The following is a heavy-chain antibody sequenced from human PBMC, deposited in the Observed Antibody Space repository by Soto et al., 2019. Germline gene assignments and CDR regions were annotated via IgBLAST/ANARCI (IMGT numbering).Heavy chain of an antibody. CDR1: GYTFTGHY. J-gene: IGHJ4*02. CDR3: GGGRSGQIVIFY. V-gene: IGHV1-2*02. CDR2: IGPESGAT. D-gene: IGHD3-3*02. Sequence: GASVRVSCKTSGYTFTGHYINWVRQAPHQGPEWMGEIGPESGATRYAQKFRGRVTMTMGTSITTVYMELKNLSPDDTAVYYCGGGRSGQIVIFYWGQGTPVTVSS.